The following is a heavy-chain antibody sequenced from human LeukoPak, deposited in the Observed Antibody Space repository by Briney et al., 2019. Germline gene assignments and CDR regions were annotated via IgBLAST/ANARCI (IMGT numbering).Heavy chain of an antibody. CDR3: GRGGYTSSWLSDYQNYYYIDV. V-gene: IGHV1-18*04. CDR2: ISAYDGNT. CDR1: GYTFTGYY. Sequence: ASVKVSCKASGYTFTGYYMHWVRQAPGQGLEWMGWISAYDGNTKYPQTLQGRVTMTTDTSTSTVYMELRSLRSDDTAVYYCGRGGYTSSWLSDYQNYYYIDVWGKGTTVTISS. J-gene: IGHJ6*03. D-gene: IGHD6-13*01.